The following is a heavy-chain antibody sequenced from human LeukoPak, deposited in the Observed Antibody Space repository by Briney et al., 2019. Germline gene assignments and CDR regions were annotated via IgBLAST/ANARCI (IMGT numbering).Heavy chain of an antibody. D-gene: IGHD6-13*01. V-gene: IGHV4-30-4*01. Sequence: PSQTLSLTCTVSGGSISSGDYYWSWIRQPPGKGLEWIGYIYYSASTYYNPSLKSRVTISVDTSKNQFSLKLSSVTAADTAVYYCARTIAAAGIVAFDIWGQGTMVTVSS. CDR2: IYYSAST. CDR3: ARTIAAAGIVAFDI. CDR1: GGSISSGDYY. J-gene: IGHJ3*02.